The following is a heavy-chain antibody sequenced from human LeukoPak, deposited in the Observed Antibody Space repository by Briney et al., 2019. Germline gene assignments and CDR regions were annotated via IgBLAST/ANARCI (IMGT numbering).Heavy chain of an antibody. V-gene: IGHV4-4*09. D-gene: IGHD3-22*01. CDR1: GGSISSYY. Sequence: SETLSLTCTVSGGSISSYYWSWIRQPPGKGLEWIGYIYTSGSTNYNPSLKSRVTISVDTSKNQFSLKLSSVTAADTAVYYCARRYYDGSGYYYFDYWGQGTLVTVSS. CDR3: ARRYYDGSGYYYFDY. CDR2: IYTSGST. J-gene: IGHJ4*02.